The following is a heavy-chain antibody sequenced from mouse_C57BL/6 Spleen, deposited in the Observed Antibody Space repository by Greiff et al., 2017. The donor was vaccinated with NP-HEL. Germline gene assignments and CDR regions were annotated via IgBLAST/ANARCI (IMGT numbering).Heavy chain of an antibody. CDR3: ARWGVYAMDY. Sequence: QVQLQQSGAELVRPGASVKLSCKASGYTFTDYYINWVKQRPGQGLEWIARIYPGSGNTYYNEKFKGKATLTAEKSSSTAYMQLSSLTSEDSAVYFCARWGVYAMDYWGQGTSVTVSS. CDR1: GYTFTDYY. V-gene: IGHV1-76*01. CDR2: IYPGSGNT. J-gene: IGHJ4*01.